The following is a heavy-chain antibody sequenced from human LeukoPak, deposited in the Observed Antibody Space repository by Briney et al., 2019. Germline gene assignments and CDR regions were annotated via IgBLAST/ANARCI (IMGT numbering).Heavy chain of an antibody. CDR2: VWYDGTNK. CDR3: ARSVVPAAISPFDY. CDR1: GFTFSSYD. V-gene: IGHV3-33*01. Sequence: GGSLRLSCAASGFTFSSYDIHGVRQAPGKGLEWVAVVWYDGTNKYYADSVKGRFTISRDNSKNTMYLQMNSLRVEDTAVYYCARSVVPAAISPFDYWGQGTLVTVSS. J-gene: IGHJ4*02. D-gene: IGHD2-2*01.